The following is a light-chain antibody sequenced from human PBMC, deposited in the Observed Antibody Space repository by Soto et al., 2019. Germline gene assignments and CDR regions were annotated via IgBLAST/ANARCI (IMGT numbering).Light chain of an antibody. CDR2: GAS. CDR1: QTITSW. J-gene: IGKJ1*01. Sequence: DIQMTQSPSSVSASVGDRVTITCLASQTITSWLAWYQQKPGKPPKVLIYGASNLQSGVPPRFSGSGSGTDFTLAISSLQPEDSATYYCLQDINYPWTFGQGTKVDIK. CDR3: LQDINYPWT. V-gene: IGKV1-12*01.